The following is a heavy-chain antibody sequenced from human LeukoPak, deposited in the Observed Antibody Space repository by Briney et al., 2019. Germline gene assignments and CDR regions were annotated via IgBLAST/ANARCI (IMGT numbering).Heavy chain of an antibody. V-gene: IGHV3-23*01. CDR2: ISGSGGST. D-gene: IGHD6-13*01. J-gene: IGHJ4*02. CDR1: GFTFSTYA. Sequence: PGGSLRLSCAASGFTFSTYAMSWVRQAPGKGLEWVSAISGSGGSTYYADSVKGRFTISRDNSKNTLYLQMNSLRAEDTAVYYCAKAGFIAAAGFLDYWGQGTLVTVSS. CDR3: AKAGFIAAAGFLDY.